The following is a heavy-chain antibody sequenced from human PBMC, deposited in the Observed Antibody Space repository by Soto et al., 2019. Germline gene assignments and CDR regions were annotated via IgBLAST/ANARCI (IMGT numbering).Heavy chain of an antibody. V-gene: IGHV3-30*03. CDR2: ISYDGSNK. D-gene: IGHD3-3*01. J-gene: IGHJ4*02. CDR1: GFTFSSYG. CDR3: TPSYITIFGVVTFDY. Sequence: GGSLRLSCAASGFTFSSYGMHWVRQAPGKGLEWVAVISYDGSNKYYADSVKGRFTISRDNSKNTLYLQMNSLRAEDTAVYYCTPSYITIFGVVTFDYRGQGTLVTVSS.